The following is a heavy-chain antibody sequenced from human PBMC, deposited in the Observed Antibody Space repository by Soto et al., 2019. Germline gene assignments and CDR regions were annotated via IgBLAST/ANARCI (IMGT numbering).Heavy chain of an antibody. CDR1: GYTFTSYG. V-gene: IGHV1-18*01. D-gene: IGHD3-3*01. CDR2: ISAYNGNT. J-gene: IGHJ4*02. CDR3: ARLLNTIFGVVIKGGVGYFDE. Sequence: GASVKVSCKASGYTFTSYGISWVRQAPGQGLEWMGWISAYNGNTNYAQKLQGRVTMTTDTSTSTAYMELRSLRSDDTAVYYCARLLNTIFGVVIKGGVGYFDEWGQRTLVTVSS.